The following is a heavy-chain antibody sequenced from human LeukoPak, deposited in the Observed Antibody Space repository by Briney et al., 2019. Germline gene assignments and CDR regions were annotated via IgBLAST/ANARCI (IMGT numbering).Heavy chain of an antibody. CDR2: IRSDGSDA. CDR3: AEGASPGAFDY. Sequence: PGGSLRLSCAASGFTFSSDAMSWVRQAPGKGLVWVSRIRSDGSDARYAESVKGRFTISRDNAKNTLYLQMNSLRDEDTAVYYCAEGASPGAFDYWGQGTLVTVSS. D-gene: IGHD3-10*01. V-gene: IGHV3-74*01. CDR1: GFTFSSDA. J-gene: IGHJ4*02.